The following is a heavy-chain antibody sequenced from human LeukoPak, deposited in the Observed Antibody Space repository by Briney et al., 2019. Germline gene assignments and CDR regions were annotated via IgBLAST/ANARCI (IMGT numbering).Heavy chain of an antibody. J-gene: IGHJ4*02. Sequence: ASVKVSCKASGYTFTSYGISWVRQAPGQGLKWMGWISAYNGNTNYAQKLQGRVTMTTDTSTSTAYMELRSLRSDDTAVYYCARVALGYCSGGSCYFRYYYDSSGYYSFDYWGQGTLVTVS. CDR2: ISAYNGNT. CDR3: ARVALGYCSGGSCYFRYYYDSSGYYSFDY. CDR1: GYTFTSYG. D-gene: IGHD2-15*01. V-gene: IGHV1-18*01.